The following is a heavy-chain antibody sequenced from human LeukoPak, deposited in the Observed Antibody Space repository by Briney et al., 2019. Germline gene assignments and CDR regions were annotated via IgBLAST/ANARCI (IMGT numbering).Heavy chain of an antibody. V-gene: IGHV3-30-3*01. CDR2: ITYDGNNK. CDR1: GFTFSSYT. CDR3: AKEIRNYYGSGSPFDY. D-gene: IGHD3-10*01. Sequence: GGSLRLSCAASGFTFSSYTLHWARQAPGKGLEWVAVITYDGNNKYYADSVKGRFTISRDNAKNPLYLQMNSLRAEDTALYYCAKEIRNYYGSGSPFDYWGQGTLVTVSS. J-gene: IGHJ4*02.